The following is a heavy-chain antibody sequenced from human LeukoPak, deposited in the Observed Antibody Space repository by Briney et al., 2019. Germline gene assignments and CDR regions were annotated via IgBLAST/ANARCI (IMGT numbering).Heavy chain of an antibody. J-gene: IGHJ4*01. CDR1: GFTFSSYA. Sequence: PGGSLRLSCAASGFTFSSYAMSWVRQAPGKGLEWVSAISGSGGSTYYADSVKGRFTISRDNSKNTLYLQMNSLRAEDTAVYYCAKVPYYDILTGYYDYWGHGTLVTVSS. V-gene: IGHV3-23*01. CDR3: AKVPYYDILTGYYDY. CDR2: ISGSGGST. D-gene: IGHD3-9*01.